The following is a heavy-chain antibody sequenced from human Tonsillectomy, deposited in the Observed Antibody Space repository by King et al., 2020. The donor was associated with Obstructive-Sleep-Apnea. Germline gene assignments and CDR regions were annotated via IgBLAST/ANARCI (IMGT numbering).Heavy chain of an antibody. J-gene: IGHJ6*02. CDR2: ISYDGSNK. CDR1: GFTFSSYA. Sequence: VQLVESGGGVVQPGRSLRLSCAASGFTFSSYAMHWVRQAPGKGLEWVAVISYDGSNKYYADSVKGRFTISRDNSKNTLYLQMNSRRAEDTAVYYCARDATTVTPYYYYGMDVWGQGTTVTVS. V-gene: IGHV3-30-3*01. D-gene: IGHD4-17*01. CDR3: ARDATTVTPYYYYGMDV.